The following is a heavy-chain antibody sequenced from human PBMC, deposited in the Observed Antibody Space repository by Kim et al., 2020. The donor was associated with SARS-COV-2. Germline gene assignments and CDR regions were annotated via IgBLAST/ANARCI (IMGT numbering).Heavy chain of an antibody. D-gene: IGHD4-17*01. Sequence: KYYSTSRKTRLTISKDTSKNQVVLTMTNMDPVDTATYYCARMGTAVALDYWGQGTLVTVSS. CDR3: ARMGTAVALDY. CDR2: K. J-gene: IGHJ4*02. V-gene: IGHV2-70*01.